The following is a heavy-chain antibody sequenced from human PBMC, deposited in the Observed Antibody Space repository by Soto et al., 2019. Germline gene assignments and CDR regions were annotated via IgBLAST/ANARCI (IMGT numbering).Heavy chain of an antibody. V-gene: IGHV4-39*01. Sequence: SSETLSLTCTVSGGSISSSSYYWGWIRQPPGKGLEWIGSIYYSGSTYYNPSLKSRVTISVDTSKNQFSLKLSSVTAADTAVYYCARSIMCSSTTCGGPYYYYYYGMDVWGQGTTVTV. CDR3: ARSIMCSSTTCGGPYYYYYYGMDV. D-gene: IGHD2-2*01. CDR2: IYYSGST. J-gene: IGHJ6*02. CDR1: GGSISSSSYY.